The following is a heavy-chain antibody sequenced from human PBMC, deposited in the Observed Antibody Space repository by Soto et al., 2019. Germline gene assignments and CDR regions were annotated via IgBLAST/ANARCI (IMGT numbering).Heavy chain of an antibody. CDR1: GYSFTSYW. Sequence: GESLKISCKGSGYSFTSYWIGWVRQMPGKGLEWMGIIYPGDSDTRYSPSFQGQVTISADKSISTAYLQWSSLKASDTAMYYCGRLNSGRWELLYAFDIWGQGPMVTVSS. D-gene: IGHD1-26*01. CDR3: GRLNSGRWELLYAFDI. CDR2: IYPGDSDT. J-gene: IGHJ3*02. V-gene: IGHV5-51*01.